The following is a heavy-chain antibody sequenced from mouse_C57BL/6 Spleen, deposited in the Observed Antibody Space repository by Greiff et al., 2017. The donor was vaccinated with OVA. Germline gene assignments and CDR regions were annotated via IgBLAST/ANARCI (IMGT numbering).Heavy chain of an antibody. CDR2: IHPNSGST. Sequence: QVQLQQPGAELVKPGASVKLSCKASGYTFTSYWMHWVKQRPGQGLEWIGMIHPNSGSTNYNEKFKSKATLTVDKSSSTAYMQLSSLTSEDSAVYYCASPSGDYDYDYYAMDYWGQGTSVTVSS. CDR3: ASPSGDYDYDYYAMDY. D-gene: IGHD2-4*01. CDR1: GYTFTSYW. J-gene: IGHJ4*01. V-gene: IGHV1-64*01.